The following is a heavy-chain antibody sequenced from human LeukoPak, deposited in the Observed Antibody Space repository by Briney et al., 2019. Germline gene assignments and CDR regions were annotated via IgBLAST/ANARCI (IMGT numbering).Heavy chain of an antibody. V-gene: IGHV4-59*01. D-gene: IGHD3-10*01. CDR2: IYYNGDT. J-gene: IGHJ4*02. CDR3: ARDYYGSGSASFDY. Sequence: SETLSLTCTVSGGSINSYYWSWIRQPPGKGLEWIGYIYYNGDTNYNPSLKSRVTISVDTSKSQFSLKLSSLTAADTAVYYCARDYYGSGSASFDYWGQGTLVTVSS. CDR1: GGSINSYY.